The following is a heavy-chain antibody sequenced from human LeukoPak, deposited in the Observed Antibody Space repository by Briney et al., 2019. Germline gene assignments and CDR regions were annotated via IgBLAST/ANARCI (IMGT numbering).Heavy chain of an antibody. Sequence: ETLSLTCAVYGGSFSGYYWSWVRQAPGKGLEWVASIKQDGSERYFVDSVKGRFTISRGNAKNSLYLQMNSLRAEDTAVYYCARVHLIAAAGTFDYWGQGTLVTVSS. D-gene: IGHD6-13*01. CDR1: GGSFSGYY. J-gene: IGHJ4*02. CDR3: ARVHLIAAAGTFDY. V-gene: IGHV3-7*01. CDR2: IKQDGSER.